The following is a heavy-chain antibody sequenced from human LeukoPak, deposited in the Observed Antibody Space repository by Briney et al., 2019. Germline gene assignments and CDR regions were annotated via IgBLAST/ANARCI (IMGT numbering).Heavy chain of an antibody. J-gene: IGHJ4*02. D-gene: IGHD2-21*02. CDR3: ARVGCGGDCYFGQTAPYYFDY. V-gene: IGHV3-48*03. Sequence: GGSLRLSCAASGFTFSSYEMNWVRQAPGQGLEWVSYISSSGSTIYYADSVKGRFTISRDNAKNSLYLQMNSLRAEDTAVYYCARVGCGGDCYFGQTAPYYFDYWGQGTLVTVSS. CDR2: ISSSGSTI. CDR1: GFTFSSYE.